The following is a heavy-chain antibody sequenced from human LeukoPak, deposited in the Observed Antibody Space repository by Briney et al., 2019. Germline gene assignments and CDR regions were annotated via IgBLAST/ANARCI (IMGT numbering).Heavy chain of an antibody. Sequence: GGSLRLSCAASGFTFSSYCMSWVRQAPGKGLEWVANIKQDGSEKYYVDSVKGRFTISRDNAKNSLYLQMNSLRAEDTAVYYCASWVGGGRYFDYWGQGTLVTVSS. D-gene: IGHD3-16*01. J-gene: IGHJ4*02. CDR3: ASWVGGGRYFDY. V-gene: IGHV3-7*03. CDR2: IKQDGSEK. CDR1: GFTFSSYC.